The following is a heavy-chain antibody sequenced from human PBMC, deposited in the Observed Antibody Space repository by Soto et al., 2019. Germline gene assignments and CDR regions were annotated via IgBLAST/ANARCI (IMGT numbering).Heavy chain of an antibody. Sequence: LSLTCTVSGVSITTTSYYWGWIRQPPGKGLEWIGSVYFSGTTYYNPSLKSRVTISVDTSKNHFSLRLSSVTAADTAIYYCARHGSYWGQGTLVTVSS. V-gene: IGHV4-39*01. J-gene: IGHJ4*02. CDR1: GVSITTTSYY. CDR2: VYFSGTT. CDR3: ARHGSY.